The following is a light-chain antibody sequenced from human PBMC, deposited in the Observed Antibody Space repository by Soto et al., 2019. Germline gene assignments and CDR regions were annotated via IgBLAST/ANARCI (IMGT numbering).Light chain of an antibody. J-gene: IGKJ4*01. CDR1: QSITTY. V-gene: IGKV1-39*01. Sequence: DIQMTQSPSSLSASVGDRVTITCRASQSITTYLNWYRQKPGKAPKLLIYDASSLKSGVPSRFSGSGSETEFTLSISSLQPEDFATYFCQQIYSAPLTFGGGTKVEIK. CDR3: QQIYSAPLT. CDR2: DAS.